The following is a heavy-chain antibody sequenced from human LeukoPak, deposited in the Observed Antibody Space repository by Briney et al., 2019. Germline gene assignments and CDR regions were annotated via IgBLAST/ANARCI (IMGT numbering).Heavy chain of an antibody. CDR1: GRPFSSGSYH. J-gene: IGHJ4*02. Sequence: SVALSLICTVSGRPFSSGSYHWSWIRQPAAKGLEWMRRIYARGSTNYNPSLKSRVIISVDTSNNQFSLKLSSVTAADTAVYYCARGGGDWGFHQSDYWGQGTLVTVSS. D-gene: IGHD2-21*01. CDR3: ARGGGDWGFHQSDY. CDR2: IYARGST. V-gene: IGHV4-61*02.